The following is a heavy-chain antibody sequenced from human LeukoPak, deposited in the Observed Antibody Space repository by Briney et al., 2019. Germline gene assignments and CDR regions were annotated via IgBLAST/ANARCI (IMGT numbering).Heavy chain of an antibody. Sequence: LRLSCAVSGLTFSNYAMQWVRHAPGRGREWIGRMYHSGGTYYNPCLKGRVPMSGEPSQKQFSLRLGDVTAADTAMYYCARMEVGAASLDYWGQRTLVTASS. V-gene: IGHV4-38-2*01. D-gene: IGHD2-15*01. CDR3: ARMEVGAASLDY. CDR2: MYHSGGT. J-gene: IGHJ4*02. CDR1: GLTFSNYA.